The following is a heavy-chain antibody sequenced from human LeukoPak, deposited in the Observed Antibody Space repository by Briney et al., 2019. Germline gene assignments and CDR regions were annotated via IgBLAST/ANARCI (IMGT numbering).Heavy chain of an antibody. V-gene: IGHV3-30-3*01. D-gene: IGHD6-6*01. CDR2: ISYDGSNK. CDR3: AREQHTAARSDFGY. J-gene: IGHJ4*02. CDR1: GFTFRNYA. Sequence: GRSLRLTCAASGFTFRNYAMHWVRQAPGKGLEWVAFISYDGSNKYYADSVKGRFTISRDNSKNTLYLEMNSLRAEDTAVYYCAREQHTAARSDFGYWGQGTLVTVSS.